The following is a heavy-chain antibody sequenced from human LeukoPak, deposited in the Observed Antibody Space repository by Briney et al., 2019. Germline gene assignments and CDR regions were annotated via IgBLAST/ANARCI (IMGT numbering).Heavy chain of an antibody. J-gene: IGHJ4*02. V-gene: IGHV4-59*11. CDR2: ISSSGST. D-gene: IGHD3-10*01. CDR1: GGSISSHY. CDR3: ASHRRSHGSEY. Sequence: SETLSLTCTVSGGSISSHYWIWIRQSPEKGLEWIGDISSSGSTGYSPSLKSRLTISADTSKNQFSLKLSSVTAADTAVYYCASHRRSHGSEYWGQGTLVTVSS.